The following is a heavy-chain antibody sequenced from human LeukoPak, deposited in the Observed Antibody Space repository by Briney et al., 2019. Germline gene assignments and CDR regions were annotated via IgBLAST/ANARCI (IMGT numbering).Heavy chain of an antibody. CDR1: GGTFSSYA. CDR2: IIPILGIA. CDR3: ARPTPYDSSGYYYEYFQH. D-gene: IGHD3-22*01. J-gene: IGHJ1*01. Sequence: SVKVSCKASGGTFSSYAISWVRQAPGQGLESMGRIIPILGIANYAQKFQGRVTITADKSTSTAYMELSSLRSEDTAVYYCARPTPYDSSGYYYEYFQHWGQGTLVTVSS. V-gene: IGHV1-69*04.